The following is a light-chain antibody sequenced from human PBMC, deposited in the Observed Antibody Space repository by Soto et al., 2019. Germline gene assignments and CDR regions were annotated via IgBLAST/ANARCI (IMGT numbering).Light chain of an antibody. CDR2: LGS. V-gene: IGKV2-28*01. Sequence: DIVMTQSPLSLPVTPGEPASISCRSGQSLLHTNGYTYLDWYLQKPGQSPQLLIYLGSTRASGVPDRFSGSGSGTDFTLKISRVEDDDVGVYYCMQPLQTPWTFGQGTKLEIK. CDR3: MQPLQTPWT. CDR1: QSLLHTNGYTY. J-gene: IGKJ2*02.